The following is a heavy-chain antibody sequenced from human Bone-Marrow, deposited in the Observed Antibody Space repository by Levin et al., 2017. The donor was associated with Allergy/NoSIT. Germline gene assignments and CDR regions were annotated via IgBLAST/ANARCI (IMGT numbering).Heavy chain of an antibody. D-gene: IGHD6-13*01. CDR2: IRHDGSKD. V-gene: IGHV3-30-3*01. Sequence: LSLTCAASGFTFNGYSMHWVRQAPGKGLEWVAVIRHDGSKDYHADSVKGRFTISRDNSKNTLYLQMNSLRSEDTGVYYCARLGAAGSYWGQGTLVTVSS. J-gene: IGHJ4*02. CDR1: GFTFNGYS. CDR3: ARLGAAGSY.